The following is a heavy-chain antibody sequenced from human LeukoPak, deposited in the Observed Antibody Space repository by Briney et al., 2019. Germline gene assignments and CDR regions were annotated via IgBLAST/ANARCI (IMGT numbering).Heavy chain of an antibody. V-gene: IGHV4-59*01. CDR2: IYYSGST. J-gene: IGHJ4*02. CDR3: ARYRSTRSFDY. Sequence: EWIGYIYYSGSTNYTPSLKRRVTISVDTSKNQFSLKLSSVTAADTAVYYCARYRSTRSFDYWGQGTLVTVSS. D-gene: IGHD5/OR15-5a*01.